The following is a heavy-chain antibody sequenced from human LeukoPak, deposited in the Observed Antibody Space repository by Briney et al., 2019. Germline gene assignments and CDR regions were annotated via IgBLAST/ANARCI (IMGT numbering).Heavy chain of an antibody. J-gene: IGHJ4*02. D-gene: IGHD2-21*01. Sequence: SVDLHLQASGGTFKSYAIGWVRQAPGQGLEWMGRIIPILGIANYAQKFQGRVTITADKSTSTAYMELSSLRSEDTAVYYCARCDSGCSFDYWGQGTLVTVSS. CDR2: IIPILGIA. V-gene: IGHV1-69*04. CDR1: GGTFKSYA. CDR3: ARCDSGCSFDY.